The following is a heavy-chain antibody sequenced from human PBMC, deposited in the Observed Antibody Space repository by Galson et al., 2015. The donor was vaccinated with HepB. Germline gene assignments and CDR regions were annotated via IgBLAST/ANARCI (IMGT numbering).Heavy chain of an antibody. J-gene: IGHJ4*02. CDR2: IIPILGIA. V-gene: IGHV1-69*02. CDR3: ARAPVRDYGGNAFDY. CDR1: GGTFSSYT. Sequence: SVKVSCKASGGTFSSYTISWVRQAPGQGLEWMGRIIPILGIANYAQKFQGRVTITADKSTSTAYMELSSLRSEDTAVYYCARAPVRDYGGNAFDYWGQGTLVTVSS. D-gene: IGHD4-23*01.